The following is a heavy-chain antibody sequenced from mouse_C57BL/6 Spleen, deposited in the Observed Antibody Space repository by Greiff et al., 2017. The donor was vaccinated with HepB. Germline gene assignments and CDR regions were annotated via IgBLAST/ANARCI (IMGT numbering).Heavy chain of an antibody. J-gene: IGHJ4*01. V-gene: IGHV1-78*01. CDR1: GYTFTDHT. Sequence: QVQLQQSDAELVKPGASVKISCKVSGYTFTDHTIHWMNQRPEQGLEWIGYVHPRDGSTKYNEKFKGKATLTADKSSSTAHMQLNSLTSEDSADYFCARGYYSALDYWGQGTSVTVSS. CDR3: ARGYYSALDY. CDR2: VHPRDGST.